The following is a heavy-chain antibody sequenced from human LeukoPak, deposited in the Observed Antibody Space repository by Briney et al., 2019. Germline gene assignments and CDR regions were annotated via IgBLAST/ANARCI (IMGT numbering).Heavy chain of an antibody. CDR1: GFTFSDYY. V-gene: IGHV3-11*01. J-gene: IGHJ4*02. Sequence: GESLRLSCAASGFTFSDYYMSWIRQAPGKGLEWVSYVTSSGNTIDYADSVKGRFIISRDNAKNSLYLQMNSLTAEDTAVYYCARARRGGPFDYWGQGTLVTVSS. D-gene: IGHD3-16*01. CDR2: VTSSGNTI. CDR3: ARARRGGPFDY.